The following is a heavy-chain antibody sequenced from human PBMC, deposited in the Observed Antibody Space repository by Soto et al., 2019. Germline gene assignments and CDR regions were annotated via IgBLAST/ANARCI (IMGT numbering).Heavy chain of an antibody. CDR2: IYYSGST. D-gene: IGHD6-6*01. CDR3: ARQSSIAARLNYYYYGMDV. V-gene: IGHV4-39*01. Sequence: PSETLSLTCTVSGGSISSSSYYWGWIRQPPGKGLEWIGSIYYSGSTYYDPSLKSRVTISVDTSKNQFSLKLSSVTAEDTAVYYCARQSSIAARLNYYYYGMDVWGQGTTVTVYS. J-gene: IGHJ6*02. CDR1: GGSISSSSYY.